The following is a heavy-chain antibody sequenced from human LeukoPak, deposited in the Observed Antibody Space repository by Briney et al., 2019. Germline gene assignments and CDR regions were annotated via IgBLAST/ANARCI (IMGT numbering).Heavy chain of an antibody. V-gene: IGHV3-66*01. D-gene: IGHD2-2*01. J-gene: IGHJ4*02. CDR2: IYSGGST. CDR1: GGSISSSSYY. Sequence: ETLSLTCTVSGGSISSSSYYWGWVRQAPGKGLEWVSVIYSGGSTYYADSVKGRFTISRDNSKNTLYLQMNSLRAEDTAVHYCASSTWGYLDYWGQGTLVTVSS. CDR3: ASSTWGYLDY.